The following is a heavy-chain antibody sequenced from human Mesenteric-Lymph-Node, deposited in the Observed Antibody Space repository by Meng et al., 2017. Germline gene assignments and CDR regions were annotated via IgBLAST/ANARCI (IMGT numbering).Heavy chain of an antibody. D-gene: IGHD3-10*01. CDR1: GDSITSGDYS. Sequence: QESGSGLVRPSRTLSPTCAVSGDSITSGDYSWTWIRQPPGKGLEWIGYIYHGVNIYYTPSLRSRVTVSVDKSRNQFSLKLTSVSAADTAVYYCVRDTRRGGGWFDPWGQGTLVTVSS. CDR2: IYHGVNI. V-gene: IGHV4-30-2*01. J-gene: IGHJ5*02. CDR3: VRDTRRGGGWFDP.